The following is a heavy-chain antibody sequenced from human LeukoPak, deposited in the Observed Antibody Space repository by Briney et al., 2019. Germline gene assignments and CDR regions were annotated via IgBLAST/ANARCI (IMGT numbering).Heavy chain of an antibody. CDR3: ARGLGIAAAVDY. J-gene: IGHJ4*02. V-gene: IGHV1-8*01. Sequence: GASVKVSCKASGYTFTSHDINWVRQATGQGLEWMGWMNPNSGNTGYAQKFQGRVTMTRNTSISTAYMELSSLRSEDTAVYYCARGLGIAAAVDYWGQGTLVTVSS. D-gene: IGHD6-13*01. CDR1: GYTFTSHD. CDR2: MNPNSGNT.